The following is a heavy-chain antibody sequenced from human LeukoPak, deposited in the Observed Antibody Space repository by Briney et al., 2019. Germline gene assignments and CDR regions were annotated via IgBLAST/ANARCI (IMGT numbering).Heavy chain of an antibody. V-gene: IGHV1-18*01. Sequence: ASVKVSCKASGYTFTSYGISWVRQAPGQGLEWMGWISAYNGNTIYAQKFQGRVTMTEDTSTDTAYMELSSLRSEDTAVYYCATVKDFGYSGARDAFDIWGQGTMVTVSS. CDR3: ATVKDFGYSGARDAFDI. J-gene: IGHJ3*02. CDR1: GYTFTSYG. CDR2: ISAYNGNT. D-gene: IGHD5-12*01.